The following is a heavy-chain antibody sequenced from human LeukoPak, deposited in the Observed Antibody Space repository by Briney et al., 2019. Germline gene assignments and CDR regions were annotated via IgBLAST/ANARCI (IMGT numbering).Heavy chain of an antibody. D-gene: IGHD1-26*01. CDR1: GFTFSSYS. J-gene: IGHJ4*02. Sequence: GGSLRLSCAASGFTFSSYSMNWVRQAPGKGLVWVSSISSSSSYIYYADSVKGRFTISRDNAKNSLYLQMNSLRAEDTAVYYCARVYSGSYKGDYWGQGTLVTVSS. CDR2: ISSSSSYI. V-gene: IGHV3-21*01. CDR3: ARVYSGSYKGDY.